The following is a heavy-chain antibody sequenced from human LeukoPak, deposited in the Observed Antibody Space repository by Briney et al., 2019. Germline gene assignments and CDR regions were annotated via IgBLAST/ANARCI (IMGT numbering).Heavy chain of an antibody. Sequence: SETLSLTCTVSGGSISSSSYYWGWIRQPPGKGLEWIGSIYYSGSTYYNPSLKSRVTIPVDTSKNQFSLKLSSVTAADTAVYYCARRVEYSSSWQPLSYFDYWGQGTLVTVSS. CDR3: ARRVEYSSSWQPLSYFDY. CDR2: IYYSGST. J-gene: IGHJ4*02. CDR1: GGSISSSSYY. V-gene: IGHV4-39*01. D-gene: IGHD6-13*01.